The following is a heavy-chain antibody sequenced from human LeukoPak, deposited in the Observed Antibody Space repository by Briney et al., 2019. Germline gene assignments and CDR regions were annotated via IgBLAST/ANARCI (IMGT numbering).Heavy chain of an antibody. D-gene: IGHD3-22*01. V-gene: IGHV5-51*01. CDR1: GYSFSTYL. J-gene: IGHJ3*02. CDR3: SRHRDSSGYPAAFDI. Sequence: GESLNTSGNGSGYSFSTYLLGWVRQISGKGLEWMGIIYPDDSDIRYRPSIQGQVTISADKSIRAAHLQWSSLKATDTAMYSCSRHRDSSGYPAAFDIWGQGTMVTVSS. CDR2: IYPDDSDI.